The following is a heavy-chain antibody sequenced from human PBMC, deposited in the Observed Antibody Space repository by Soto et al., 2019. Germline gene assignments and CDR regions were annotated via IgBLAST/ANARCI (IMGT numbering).Heavy chain of an antibody. D-gene: IGHD3-9*01. V-gene: IGHV2-70*01. CDR2: IDWDDDK. J-gene: IGHJ4*02. CDR3: ARAHSYYDILTGYSMSTIAY. CDR1: GFSLSTSGMC. Sequence: SGPTLVNPTQTLTLTCTFSGFSLSTSGMCVSWIRQPPGKALEWLALIDWDDDKYYSTSLKTRLTISKDTSKNQVVLTMTNMDPVDTATYYCARAHSYYDILTGYSMSTIAYWGQGTLVIGSS.